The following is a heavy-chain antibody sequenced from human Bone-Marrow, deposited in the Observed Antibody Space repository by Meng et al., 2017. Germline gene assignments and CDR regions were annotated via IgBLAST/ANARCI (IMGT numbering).Heavy chain of an antibody. CDR3: ARDCSSSSCSLDY. J-gene: IGHJ4*02. CDR1: GGSFSGYY. D-gene: IGHD2-2*01. V-gene: IGHV4-34*01. CDR2: INHSGST. Sequence: QVQLQQWGAGLLKPSETLSLTCAVYGGSFSGYYWSWIRQPPGKGLEWIGEINHSGSTNYNPSLKSRVTMSVDTPKNQFSLKLSSVTAADTAVYYCARDCSSSSCSLDYWGQGTLVTVSS.